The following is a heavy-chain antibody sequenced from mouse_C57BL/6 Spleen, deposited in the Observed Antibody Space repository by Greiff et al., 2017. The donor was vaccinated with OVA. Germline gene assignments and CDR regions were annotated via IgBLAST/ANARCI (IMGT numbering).Heavy chain of an antibody. CDR3: ARSTIVTTELFDY. CDR2: ISDGGSYT. CDR1: GFTFSSYA. Sequence: EVKLVESGGGLVKPGGSLKLSCAASGFTFSSYAMSWVRQTLEKRLEWVATISDGGSYTYYPDNVKGRFTISRDNAKNNLYLQMSHLKSEDTAMYYCARSTIVTTELFDYWGQGTTLTVSS. J-gene: IGHJ2*01. D-gene: IGHD2-5*01. V-gene: IGHV5-4*03.